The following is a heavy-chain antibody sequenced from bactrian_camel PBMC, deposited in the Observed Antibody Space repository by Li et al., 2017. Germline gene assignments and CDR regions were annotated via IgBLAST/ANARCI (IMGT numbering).Heavy chain of an antibody. CDR3: VDDCYGSRYYLARRTNV. CDR1: GFSFDDSG. D-gene: IGHD6*01. CDR2: EIRPAGDI. J-gene: IGHJ4*01. Sequence: HVQLVESGGGSVQAGGSLRLSCTAYGFSFDDSGIDWYRQAPGTECILVSEIRPAGDIYYEDSVKGRFTASKEKDKDTVYLQMNNLKPEDTAMYYCVDDCYGSRYYLARRTNVWGQGTQVTVS. V-gene: IGHV3S63*01.